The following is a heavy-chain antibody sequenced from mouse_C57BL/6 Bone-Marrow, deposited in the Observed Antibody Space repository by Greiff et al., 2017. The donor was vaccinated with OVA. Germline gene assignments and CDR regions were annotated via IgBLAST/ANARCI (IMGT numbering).Heavy chain of an antibody. CDR2: IYPGSGST. Sequence: QVHVKQPGAELVKPGASVKMSCKASGYTFTSYWITWVKQRPGQGLEWIGDIYPGSGSTNYNEKFKSKATLTVDTSSSTAYMQLSSLTSEDSAVYYCAREDYYYGSSWAWFAYWGQGTLVTVSA. CDR3: AREDYYYGSSWAWFAY. J-gene: IGHJ3*01. D-gene: IGHD1-1*01. CDR1: GYTFTSYW. V-gene: IGHV1-55*01.